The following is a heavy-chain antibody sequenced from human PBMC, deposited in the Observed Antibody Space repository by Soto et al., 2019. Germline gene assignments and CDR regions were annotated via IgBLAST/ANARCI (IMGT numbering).Heavy chain of an antibody. CDR1: GFTFSNYW. Sequence: GGSLRLCCAASGFTFSNYWMSWVRKAPGKGPEWVANIKFDGSEKQYVDSVKGRFSISRDNSRNSLFLQMNSLRAGDTAVYYCVKDGGYCSSTTCYSPRNHYFDSWGQGTLVTVSS. V-gene: IGHV3-7*03. J-gene: IGHJ4*02. D-gene: IGHD2-2*01. CDR2: IKFDGSEK. CDR3: VKDGGYCSSTTCYSPRNHYFDS.